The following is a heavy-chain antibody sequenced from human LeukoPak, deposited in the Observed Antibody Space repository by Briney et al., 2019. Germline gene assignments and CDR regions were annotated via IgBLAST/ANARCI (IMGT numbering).Heavy chain of an antibody. CDR1: GYTFTGYY. Sequence: ASVKVSCKASGYTFTGYYMHWVRQAPGQGLEWMGWINPNSGGTNYAQKFQGRVTMTRDTSISTAYMELSRLRSEDTAVYYCARAPCSGGSCYSVGHNWFDPWGQGTLVTVSS. J-gene: IGHJ5*02. V-gene: IGHV1-2*02. CDR3: ARAPCSGGSCYSVGHNWFDP. CDR2: INPNSGGT. D-gene: IGHD2-15*01.